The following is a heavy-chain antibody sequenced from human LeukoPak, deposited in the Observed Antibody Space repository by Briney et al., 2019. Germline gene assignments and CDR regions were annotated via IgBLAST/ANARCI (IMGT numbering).Heavy chain of an antibody. Sequence: GGSLRLSCAASGFTFSGYSLNWVRQAPGKGLEWVSSVSSSSSYIYYADSVKGRFTISRDNAKNSLYLQMNSLRAEDTAVYYCAGGITGIYYYYYYMDVWGKGTTVTVSS. J-gene: IGHJ6*03. D-gene: IGHD1-20*01. CDR1: GFTFSGYS. CDR3: AGGITGIYYYYYYMDV. V-gene: IGHV3-21*01. CDR2: VSSSSSYI.